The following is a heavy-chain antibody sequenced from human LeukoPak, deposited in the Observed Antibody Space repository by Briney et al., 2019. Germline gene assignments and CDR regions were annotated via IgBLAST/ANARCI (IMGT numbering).Heavy chain of an antibody. J-gene: IGHJ4*02. CDR1: GGSISSYY. CDR2: IYYSGST. V-gene: IGHV4-59*08. CDR3: ASSALLYSGSYHDY. Sequence: SETLSLTCTVSGGSISSYYWSWIRQPPGKGLEWIGYIYYSGSTNYNPSLKSRVTISVDTSKNQFSLKLSSVTAADTAVYYCASSALLYSGSYHDYWGQGTLVTVSS. D-gene: IGHD1-26*01.